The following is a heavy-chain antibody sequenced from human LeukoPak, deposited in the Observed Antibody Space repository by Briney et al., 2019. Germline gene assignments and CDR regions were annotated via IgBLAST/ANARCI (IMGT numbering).Heavy chain of an antibody. J-gene: IGHJ4*02. CDR3: ARDRDYYGSVVFDY. D-gene: IGHD3-10*01. CDR1: GGSLSSYH. V-gene: IGHV4-59*01. Sequence: PSETLSLTCTVSGGSLSSYHWSWIRQPPGKGLEWIGYIFYSGSTNYNPPLKSRVTISVDTSKKQFSLKLSSVTAADTAVYYCARDRDYYGSVVFDYWGQGTLVTVSS. CDR2: IFYSGST.